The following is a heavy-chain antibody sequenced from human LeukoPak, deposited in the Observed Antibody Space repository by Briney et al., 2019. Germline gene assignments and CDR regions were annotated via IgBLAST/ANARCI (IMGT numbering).Heavy chain of an antibody. CDR2: IYHSGST. CDR1: GGSISSSNW. V-gene: IGHV4-4*02. J-gene: IGHJ5*02. D-gene: IGHD2-21*02. CDR3: ARARVAYCGGDCYSGWLDP. Sequence: SETLSLTCAVSGGSISSSNWWSWVRQPPGQGLEWIGEIYHSGSTNYNPSLKSRVTVSVDKSKNQFSLKLSSVTAADTAVYYCARARVAYCGGDCYSGWLDPWGQGTLVTVSS.